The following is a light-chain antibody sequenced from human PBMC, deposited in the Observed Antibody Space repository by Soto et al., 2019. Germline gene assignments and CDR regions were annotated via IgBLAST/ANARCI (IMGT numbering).Light chain of an antibody. Sequence: DIKMTQSPSSRSASVGDRVTITCRASQNVWTYVNWYQQKPGEAPRLLIYGASDLEDGVPARFSGGGSGTDFSLTISSLQPEDFATYFCQQTFYIPRTFGQGTKVDIK. CDR2: GAS. J-gene: IGKJ2*01. CDR1: QNVWTY. V-gene: IGKV1-39*01. CDR3: QQTFYIPRT.